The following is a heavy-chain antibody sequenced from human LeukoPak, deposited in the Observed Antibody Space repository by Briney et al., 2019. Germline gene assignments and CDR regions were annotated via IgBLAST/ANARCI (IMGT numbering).Heavy chain of an antibody. CDR2: ISGSGGST. D-gene: IGHD2-15*01. J-gene: IGHJ4*02. CDR3: AKDGSGENY. CDR1: GFTFSSYA. Sequence: PGGSLRLSCAASGFTFSSYAMSWVRQAPGKGLEWVSAISGSGGSTYYADSVKGRFTISRDNSKNPLHLQMNSLRVEDTAVYYCAKDGSGENYWGQGTLVTVSS. V-gene: IGHV3-23*01.